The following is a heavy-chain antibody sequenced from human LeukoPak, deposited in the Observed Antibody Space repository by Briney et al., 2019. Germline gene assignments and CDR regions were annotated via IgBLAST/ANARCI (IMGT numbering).Heavy chain of an antibody. Sequence: PSETLSLTCTVSGGSISSSSYYWGWIRQPPGKGLEWIGSIYYSGSTYYNPSLKSRVTISVDTSKNQFSLKLSSVTAADTAVYYCARKAAKVAFNIWGQGTMVTVSS. CDR2: IYYSGST. CDR1: GGSISSSSYY. D-gene: IGHD2-15*01. J-gene: IGHJ3*02. CDR3: ARKAAKVAFNI. V-gene: IGHV4-39*07.